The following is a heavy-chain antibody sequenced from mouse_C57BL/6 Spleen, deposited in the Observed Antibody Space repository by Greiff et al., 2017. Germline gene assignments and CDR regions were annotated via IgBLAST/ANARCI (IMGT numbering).Heavy chain of an antibody. J-gene: IGHJ1*03. Sequence: EVKLVESGGGLVKPGGSLKLSCAASGFTFSDYGMHWVRQAPEKGLEWVAYISSGSSTIYYADTVKGRFTISRDNAKNTLFLKMTSLRSEDTAMYYCAMWTYYCGSSYGDFDVWGTGTTVTVSS. CDR3: AMWTYYCGSSYGDFDV. CDR1: GFTFSDYG. CDR2: ISSGSSTI. D-gene: IGHD1-1*01. V-gene: IGHV5-17*01.